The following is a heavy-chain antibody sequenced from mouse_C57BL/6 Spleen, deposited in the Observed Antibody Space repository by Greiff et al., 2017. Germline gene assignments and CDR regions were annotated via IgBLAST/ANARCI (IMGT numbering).Heavy chain of an antibody. CDR2: IRNKATNNAT. CDR1: GFTFSDAW. V-gene: IGHV6-6*01. CDR3: TTYEGFAY. Sequence: LQQSGGGLVQPGGSMKLSCAASGFTFSDAWMDWVRQSPEKGLEWVAEIRNKATNNATYYAESVKGRFTISRDDSKSLVYLQMNSLRAEDTGIYYCTTYEGFAYWGQGTLVTVSA. D-gene: IGHD1-1*01. J-gene: IGHJ3*01.